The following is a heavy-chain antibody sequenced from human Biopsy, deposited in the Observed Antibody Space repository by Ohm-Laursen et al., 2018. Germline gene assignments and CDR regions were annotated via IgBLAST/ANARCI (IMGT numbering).Heavy chain of an antibody. CDR1: GGPIDSYY. CDR3: VRGGSGSFPFDY. Sequence: GTLSLTCTVSGGPIDSYYWSWIRQPPGKALEWIGYIYFTGRTSYNPSLKSRVTMSVNTSKKQFSLRLTSVTAADTAVYYCVRGGSGSFPFDYWGPGTLVTVSS. CDR2: IYFTGRT. D-gene: IGHD3-10*01. J-gene: IGHJ4*02. V-gene: IGHV4-59*12.